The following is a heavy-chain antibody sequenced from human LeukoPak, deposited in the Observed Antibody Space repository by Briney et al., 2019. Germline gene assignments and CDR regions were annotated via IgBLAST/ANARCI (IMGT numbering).Heavy chain of an antibody. Sequence: GGSLRLSCAASGLTVNNNYMNWVRQAPGKGLEWVSALYIGGNTYYADSVRGRFTISRDNSKNTLYLQMNSLRAEDTAIYYCMTAAGYNFGQYWGQGSLVTVSS. V-gene: IGHV3-53*01. D-gene: IGHD5-18*01. CDR1: GLTVNNNY. CDR2: LYIGGNT. J-gene: IGHJ4*02. CDR3: MTAAGYNFGQY.